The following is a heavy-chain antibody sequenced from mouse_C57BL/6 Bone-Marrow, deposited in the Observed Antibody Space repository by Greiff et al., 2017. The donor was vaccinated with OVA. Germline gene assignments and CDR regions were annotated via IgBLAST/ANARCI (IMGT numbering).Heavy chain of an antibody. J-gene: IGHJ2*01. CDR1: GYAFSSSW. CDR3: ARGHLRKNY. Sequence: VQLQQSGPELVKPGASVKISCKASGYAFSSSWMNWVKQRPGKGLEWIGRIYPGDGDTNYNGKFKGKATLTADKSSSTAYMQLSSLTSEDSAVYFCARGHLRKNYWGQGTTLTVSS. V-gene: IGHV1-82*01. D-gene: IGHD2-12*01. CDR2: IYPGDGDT.